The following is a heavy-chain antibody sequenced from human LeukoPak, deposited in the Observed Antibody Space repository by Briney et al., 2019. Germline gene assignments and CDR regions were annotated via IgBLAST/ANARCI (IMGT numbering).Heavy chain of an antibody. Sequence: PGGSLRLSCAAPGFTVSSNYMSWVRQAPGKGLEWVSVIYSGGSTYYADSVKGRFTISRDNSKNTLYLQMNSLRAEDTAVYYCARGDYVWGSYGNNVDYWGQGTLVTVSS. J-gene: IGHJ4*02. CDR1: GFTVSSNY. V-gene: IGHV3-66*01. CDR3: ARGDYVWGSYGNNVDY. CDR2: IYSGGST. D-gene: IGHD3-16*01.